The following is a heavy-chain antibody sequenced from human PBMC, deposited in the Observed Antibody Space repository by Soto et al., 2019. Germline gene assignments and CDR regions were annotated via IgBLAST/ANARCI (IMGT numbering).Heavy chain of an antibody. CDR1: GFSLSSTRMA. V-gene: IGHV2-5*02. CDR3: AHIVVAGLGYYFDY. Sequence: QITLKESGPTLVKPTQTLTLTCTFSGFSLSSTRMAVGWIRQPPGKALEWLALIYWDDDKRYSPFLKSRLTTTKETSKNQVVLTMSNLDPVDTARYYCAHIVVAGLGYYFDYWGQGTLVTVSS. D-gene: IGHD6-19*01. J-gene: IGHJ4*02. CDR2: IYWDDDK.